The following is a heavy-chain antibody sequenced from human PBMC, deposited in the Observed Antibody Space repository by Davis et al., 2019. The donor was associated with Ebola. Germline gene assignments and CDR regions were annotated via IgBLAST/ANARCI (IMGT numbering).Heavy chain of an antibody. CDR2: ICGSTGST. J-gene: IGHJ4*02. CDR3: ARPMYYYDSSGPWDY. Sequence: PGGSLRLSCAASGFTFSNYAMTWFRQAPGEGLEWVSSICGSTGSTYYADSVKGRFTISRDNSKNTLYLQMNSLRAEDTAVYYCARPMYYYDSSGPWDYWGQGTLVTVSS. D-gene: IGHD3-22*01. CDR1: GFTFSNYA. V-gene: IGHV3-23*01.